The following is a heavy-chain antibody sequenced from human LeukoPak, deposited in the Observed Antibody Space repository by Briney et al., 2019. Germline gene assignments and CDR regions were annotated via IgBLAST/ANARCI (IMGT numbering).Heavy chain of an antibody. D-gene: IGHD3-16*02. Sequence: GGSLRLSCAASGFTFSSYSMNWVRQAPGKGLEWVSSISSSSSYIYYADSVKGRFTISRDNAKNSLYLQMNSLRAEDTAVYYCARDRRRDDYVWGSYRPPDYYYGMDVWGQGTTVTVSS. CDR1: GFTFSSYS. J-gene: IGHJ6*02. CDR2: ISSSSSYI. CDR3: ARDRRRDDYVWGSYRPPDYYYGMDV. V-gene: IGHV3-21*01.